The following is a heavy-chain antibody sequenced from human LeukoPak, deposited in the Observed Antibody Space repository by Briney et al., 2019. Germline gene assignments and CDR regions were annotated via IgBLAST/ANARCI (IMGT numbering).Heavy chain of an antibody. D-gene: IGHD3-22*01. J-gene: IGHJ4*02. CDR2: ISSSSSYI. V-gene: IGHV3-21*01. CDR3: ARDRYYYDSSGYYYRTGPFGY. Sequence: GGSLRLSCAASGFTFSSYSMNWVRQAPGKGLEWVSSISSSSSYIYYADSVKGRFTISRDNAKNTLYLQMNSLRAEDTAVYYCARDRYYYDSSGYYYRTGPFGYWGQGTLVTVSS. CDR1: GFTFSSYS.